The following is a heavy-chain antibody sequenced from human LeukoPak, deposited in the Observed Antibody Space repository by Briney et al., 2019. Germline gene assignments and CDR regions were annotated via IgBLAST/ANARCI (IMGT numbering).Heavy chain of an antibody. CDR2: IIPILGIA. D-gene: IGHD6-13*01. Sequence: SVKVSCKASGGTFSSYAISWVRQAPGQGLEWMGRIIPILGIANYAQKFQGRVTITADKSTSTAYMELSSLRSEDTAVYYCAIDRLSSSWYDAFDIWGQGTMVTVSS. CDR1: GGTFSSYA. J-gene: IGHJ3*02. V-gene: IGHV1-69*04. CDR3: AIDRLSSSWYDAFDI.